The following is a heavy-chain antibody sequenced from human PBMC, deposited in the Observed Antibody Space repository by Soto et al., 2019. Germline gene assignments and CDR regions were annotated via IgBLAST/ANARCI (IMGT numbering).Heavy chain of an antibody. J-gene: IGHJ6*02. CDR1: GFTFSSYA. CDR2: ISGSGDNT. D-gene: IGHD5-18*01. V-gene: IGHV3-23*01. Sequence: EVQLLESGGGLVQSGGSLRLSCAASGFTFSSYAMSWVRQAPGKGLEWVSGISGSGDNTYYADSVKGRFTISRDNSEDTLYLQMNSLRAEDTAVYYCAKFQVYSYGYYGMDVWGQGATVTVSS. CDR3: AKFQVYSYGYYGMDV.